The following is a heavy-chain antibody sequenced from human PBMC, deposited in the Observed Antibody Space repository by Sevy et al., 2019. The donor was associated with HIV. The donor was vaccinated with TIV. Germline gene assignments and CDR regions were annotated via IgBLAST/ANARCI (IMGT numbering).Heavy chain of an antibody. V-gene: IGHV1-18*01. J-gene: IGHJ4*02. CDR3: ARPYCSGGSCYRWYFDY. CDR2: ISAYNGNT. CDR1: GYTFISYG. D-gene: IGHD2-15*01. Sequence: ASVKVSCKASGYTFISYGITWVRQAPGQGLEWMGWISAYNGNTNYAQKLQGRVTMTTDTSTSTAYMELRSLRSDDTAVYYCARPYCSGGSCYRWYFDYWGPGTLVTVSS.